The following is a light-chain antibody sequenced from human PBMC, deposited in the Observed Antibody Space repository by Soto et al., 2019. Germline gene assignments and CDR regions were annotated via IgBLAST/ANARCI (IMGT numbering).Light chain of an antibody. CDR1: QSLLHSNGYNY. V-gene: IGKV2-28*01. CDR2: LGS. Sequence: VMTQSPLSLPVTPGEPASISCRSSQSLLHSNGYNYLHWYLQKPGQSPQLLIYLGSNRASGVPYRLSGSGSGTDFTLKISRVEAEDVGVYYCMQTLRTLYTFGPGTKLEIK. CDR3: MQTLRTLYT. J-gene: IGKJ2*01.